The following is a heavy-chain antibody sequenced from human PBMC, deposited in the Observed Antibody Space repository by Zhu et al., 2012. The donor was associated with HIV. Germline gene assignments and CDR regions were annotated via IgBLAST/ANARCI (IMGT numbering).Heavy chain of an antibody. CDR3: VRVAGYFDGHGTSLDAYDI. CDR2: IRSKPKGYST. Sequence: VQVVESGGGLVQPGGSLRLSCAASGFPFSDHYMEWVRQAPGKGLEWVGRIRSKPKGYSTRTAASVEGRFTISRDDSRKSLYLHMNSLKPEDTALYYCVRVAGYFDGHGTSLDAYDIWGQGTMVTVS. J-gene: IGHJ3*02. CDR1: GFPFSDHY. D-gene: IGHD3-22*01. V-gene: IGHV3-72*01.